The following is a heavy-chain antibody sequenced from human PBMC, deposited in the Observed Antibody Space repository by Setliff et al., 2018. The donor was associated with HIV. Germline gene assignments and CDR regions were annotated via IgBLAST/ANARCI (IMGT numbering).Heavy chain of an antibody. V-gene: IGHV1-2*06. CDR2: INPNSGGT. CDR3: ARMKTETAAYFYSYMDV. J-gene: IGHJ6*03. D-gene: IGHD2-21*02. Sequence: ASVKVSCKASGYTFTSYYIHWVRQAPGQGLEWMGRINPNSGGTKYAQKFQGRVTMTRDTSASTAYMEVSSLRSEDTAVYYCARMKTETAAYFYSYMDVWGKGTTVTVSS. CDR1: GYTFTSYY.